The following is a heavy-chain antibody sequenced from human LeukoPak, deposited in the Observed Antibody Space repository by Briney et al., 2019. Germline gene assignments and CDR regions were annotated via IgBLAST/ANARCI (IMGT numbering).Heavy chain of an antibody. V-gene: IGHV3-49*04. CDR3: QVRGVIKNSNWFDP. D-gene: IGHD3-10*01. J-gene: IGHJ5*02. Sequence: PGGSLRLSCVASGFTFSNAWMNWVRQAPGKGLEWVGFIRSKAYGGTTEYAASVKGRFTISRDDSKSIAYLQMNSLKTEDTAVYYCQVRGVIKNSNWFDPWGQGTLVTVSS. CDR1: GFTFSNAW. CDR2: IRSKAYGGTT.